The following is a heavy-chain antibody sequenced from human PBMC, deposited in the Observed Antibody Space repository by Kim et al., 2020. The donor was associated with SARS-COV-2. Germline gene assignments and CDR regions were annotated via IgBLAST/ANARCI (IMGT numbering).Heavy chain of an antibody. V-gene: IGHV3-23*01. CDR3: AEISSGSSGWFEYFQH. Sequence: GGSLRLSCAASGFTFNIYAMSWVRQAPGKGLEWVSGIRGSGESTTYADSVKGRFTISRDNSKNPLYLQMDRLRVDDTALYYCAEISSGSSGWFEYFQHWGQGTLVTVSS. CDR1: GFTFNIYA. J-gene: IGHJ1*01. CDR2: IRGSGEST. D-gene: IGHD6-19*01.